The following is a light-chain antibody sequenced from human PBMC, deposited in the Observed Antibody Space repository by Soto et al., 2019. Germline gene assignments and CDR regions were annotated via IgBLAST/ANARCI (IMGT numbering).Light chain of an antibody. CDR3: GSYTTSITVI. Sequence: QSALTQPASVSGSPGQSITISCTGTSSDVGDHNSVSWYQQQPGKAPNLMIYAVSNRPSGVSNRFSGSKSGNTASLTISGLQAEDEADYYCGSYTTSITVIFGGGTKLTVL. CDR1: SSDVGDHNS. J-gene: IGLJ2*01. V-gene: IGLV2-14*03. CDR2: AVS.